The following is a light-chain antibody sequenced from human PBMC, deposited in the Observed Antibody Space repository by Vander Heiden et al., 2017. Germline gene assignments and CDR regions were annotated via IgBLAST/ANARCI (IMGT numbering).Light chain of an antibody. CDR3: QAWDSSTDHVV. V-gene: IGLV3-1*01. CDR2: QDT. J-gene: IGLJ2*01. Sequence: SYELTQPPSVSVSPGQTASITCSGDRLGDKFVCWYQQKAGQSPELVISQDTKRPSGISERFSGSNSGNTATLTISGTQPMDEADYYCQAWDSSTDHVVFGGGTKLTGL. CDR1: RLGDKF.